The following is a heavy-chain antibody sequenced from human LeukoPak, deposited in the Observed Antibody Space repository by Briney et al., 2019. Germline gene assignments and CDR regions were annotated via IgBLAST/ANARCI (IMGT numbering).Heavy chain of an antibody. CDR2: IIPIFGTA. CDR3: ARGTLDTAMVPGFDY. CDR1: GGTFSSYA. Sequence: SVKVSCKASGGTFSSYAISWVRQAPGQGLGWMGGIIPIFGTANYAQKFQGRVTITADESTSTAYMELSSLRSEDTAVYYCARGTLDTAMVPGFDYWGQGTLVTVSS. D-gene: IGHD5-18*01. J-gene: IGHJ4*02. V-gene: IGHV1-69*13.